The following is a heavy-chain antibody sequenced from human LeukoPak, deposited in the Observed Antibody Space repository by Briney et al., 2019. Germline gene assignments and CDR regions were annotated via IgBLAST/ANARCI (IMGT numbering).Heavy chain of an antibody. CDR1: GFTVSTNY. CDR2: LYSGGTT. V-gene: IGHV3-53*01. Sequence: GGSLTLSCEGSGFTVSTNYMNWVRQAPGKGLEWVSILYSGGTTYYAGSVKGRFTVSRDSSKNALYLHINNLRVEDTAVYYCARVGDHYHWYLDLWGRGTLVTASS. D-gene: IGHD3-10*01. CDR3: ARVGDHYHWYLDL. J-gene: IGHJ2*01.